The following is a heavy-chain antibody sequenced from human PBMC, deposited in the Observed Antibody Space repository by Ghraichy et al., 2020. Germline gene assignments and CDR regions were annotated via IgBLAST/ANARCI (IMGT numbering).Heavy chain of an antibody. V-gene: IGHV4-34*01. J-gene: IGHJ4*02. CDR2: INHGGST. Sequence: SQTLSLTCDVYGESFSAYFRSWIRQPPGKGLEWIGEINHGGSTNYNPSLNRRVTISVDTSKNQFSLRLSSVTAADTAVYYCATARYCAGGSCPRYFDSWGQGTLVTVSS. D-gene: IGHD2-15*01. CDR3: ATARYCAGGSCPRYFDS. CDR1: GESFSAYF.